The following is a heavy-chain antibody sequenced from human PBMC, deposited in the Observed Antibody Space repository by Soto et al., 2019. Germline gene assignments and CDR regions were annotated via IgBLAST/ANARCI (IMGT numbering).Heavy chain of an antibody. CDR1: GFTFSSYA. J-gene: IGHJ4*02. CDR3: AKDKPDSTDYAVGASIDY. D-gene: IGHD1-26*01. V-gene: IGHV3-23*01. Sequence: GGSLRLSCAASGFTFSSYAMSWVRQAPGKGLEWVSAISGSGGSTYYADSVKGRFTISRDNSKNTLYLQMNSLRAEDTAVYYCAKDKPDSTDYAVGASIDYWGQGTLVTVSS. CDR2: ISGSGGST.